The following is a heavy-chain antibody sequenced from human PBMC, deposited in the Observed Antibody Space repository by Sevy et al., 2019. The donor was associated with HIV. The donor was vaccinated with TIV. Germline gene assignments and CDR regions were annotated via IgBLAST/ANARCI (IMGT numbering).Heavy chain of an antibody. V-gene: IGHV4-30-2*01. CDR3: ARDSGDYPYYFDH. CDR2: IYHTGPT. Sequence: SETLSLTCAVSGGSISSGLYSWNWIRQPPGKGLEWIGYIYHTGPTYYNPSIKSRVTISVDTSKNQFSLRLNSVTAADTAVYYCARDSGDYPYYFDHWGQGTLVTVSS. D-gene: IGHD4-17*01. J-gene: IGHJ4*02. CDR1: GGSISSGLYS.